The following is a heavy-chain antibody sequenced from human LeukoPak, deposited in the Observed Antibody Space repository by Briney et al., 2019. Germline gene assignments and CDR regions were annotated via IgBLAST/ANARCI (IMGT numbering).Heavy chain of an antibody. CDR3: ATSEITIFGVVNYLFDY. V-gene: IGHV3-23*01. J-gene: IGHJ4*02. Sequence: GGSLRLSCAASGFTFSSYAMSWVRRAPGKGLEWVSPISGSGGSTYYADSVKGRFTIPRDNSKNTRYLQMNSLRAEDTAVYYCATSEITIFGVVNYLFDYWGQGTLVTVSS. D-gene: IGHD3-3*01. CDR1: GFTFSSYA. CDR2: ISGSGGST.